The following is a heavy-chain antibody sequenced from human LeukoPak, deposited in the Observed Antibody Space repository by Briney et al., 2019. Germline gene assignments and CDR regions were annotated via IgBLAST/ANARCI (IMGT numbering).Heavy chain of an antibody. CDR1: GFTVSSNY. V-gene: IGHV3-66*02. J-gene: IGHJ6*02. Sequence: PGGSLRLSCAASGFTVSSNYMSWVRQAPGKGLEWVSVIYSGGSTYYADSVKGRFTISRDNSKNTLYLQMNSLRAEDTAVYYCARFQHYYYYGMDVWGQGTTVTVSS. CDR3: ARFQHYYYYGMDV. D-gene: IGHD3-16*01. CDR2: IYSGGST.